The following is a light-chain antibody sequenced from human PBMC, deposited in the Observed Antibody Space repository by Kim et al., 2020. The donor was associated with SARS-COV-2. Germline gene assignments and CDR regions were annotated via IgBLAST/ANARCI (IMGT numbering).Light chain of an antibody. J-gene: IGLJ2*01. CDR1: STNIGNNY. CDR3: GTWDSSLGAEV. CDR2: DNN. Sequence: QSVLTQPPSVSAAPGQKVTISCSGSSTNIGNNYVSWYQQRPGTAPKLLIYDNNKRPSGIPDRFSGSKSGTSATLGITGLQTGDEADYYCGTWDSSLGAEVFGGGTQLTVL. V-gene: IGLV1-51*01.